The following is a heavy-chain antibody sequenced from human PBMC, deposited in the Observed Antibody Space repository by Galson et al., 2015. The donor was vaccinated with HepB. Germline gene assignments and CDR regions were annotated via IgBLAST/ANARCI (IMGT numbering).Heavy chain of an antibody. V-gene: IGHV3-66*01. CDR1: GFTVSSNY. CDR2: IYSGGST. CDR3: ARDSGRGVPPYYFDY. J-gene: IGHJ4*02. D-gene: IGHD3-10*01. Sequence: SLRLSCAASGFTVSSNYMSWVRQAPGKGLEWVSVIYSGGSTYYADSVKGGFTISRDNSKNTLYLQMNSLRAEDTAVYYCARDSGRGVPPYYFDYWGQGTLVTVSS.